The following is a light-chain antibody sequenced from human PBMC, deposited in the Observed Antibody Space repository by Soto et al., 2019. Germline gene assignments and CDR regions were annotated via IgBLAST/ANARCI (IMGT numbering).Light chain of an antibody. Sequence: EVVLTQSPATLSLSPGERATLSCRASQNVGTYLVWYQQKHGQPPSLLIYDASNRAADVPVRFSGSGSGTDFTLTISSLEPEDVAVYYCQQRNSWPITFGQGTRLEIK. CDR2: DAS. V-gene: IGKV3-11*01. J-gene: IGKJ5*01. CDR3: QQRNSWPIT. CDR1: QNVGTY.